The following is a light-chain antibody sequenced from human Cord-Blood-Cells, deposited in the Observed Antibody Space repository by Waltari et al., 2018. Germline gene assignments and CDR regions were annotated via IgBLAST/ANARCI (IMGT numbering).Light chain of an antibody. CDR2: GAS. J-gene: IGKJ1*01. Sequence: EIVLTQSPGTLSLSPGERAIPSCRASQSVSSSYLTWYQQKPGQDPRLLIYGASSRATGIPDRFSGSGSWTDCTLTISILEPEEFALYYCQQYGSSPCTFGQGTKVEIK. CDR1: QSVSSSY. CDR3: QQYGSSPCT. V-gene: IGKV3-20*01.